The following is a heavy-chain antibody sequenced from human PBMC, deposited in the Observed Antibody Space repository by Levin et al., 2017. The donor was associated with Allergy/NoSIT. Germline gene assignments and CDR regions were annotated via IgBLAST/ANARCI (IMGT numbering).Heavy chain of an antibody. J-gene: IGHJ3*02. CDR2: ISYDGSNK. CDR1: GFTFSSYG. D-gene: IGHD3-22*01. Sequence: PSGGSLRLSCAASGFTFSSYGMHWVRQAPGKGLEWVAVISYDGSNKYYADSVKGRFTISRDNSKNTLYLQMNSLRAEDTAVYYCAKSITMIVVVLDAFDIWGQGTMVTVSS. CDR3: AKSITMIVVVLDAFDI. V-gene: IGHV3-30*18.